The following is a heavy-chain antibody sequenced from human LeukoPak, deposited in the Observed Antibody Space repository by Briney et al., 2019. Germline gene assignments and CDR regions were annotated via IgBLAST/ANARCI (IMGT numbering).Heavy chain of an antibody. CDR3: ARDVGYCSSTSCSLLDY. J-gene: IGHJ4*02. V-gene: IGHV3-30*04. CDR2: LSFDASGR. Sequence: GGSLRLSCVVSELNFKTHAMHWVRQAPGKGLEWVAGLSFDASGRNYADSVKGRFTISRDNAENSLYLQMNSLRAEDTAVYYCARDVGYCSSTSCSLLDYWGQGTLVTVSS. D-gene: IGHD2-2*01. CDR1: ELNFKTHA.